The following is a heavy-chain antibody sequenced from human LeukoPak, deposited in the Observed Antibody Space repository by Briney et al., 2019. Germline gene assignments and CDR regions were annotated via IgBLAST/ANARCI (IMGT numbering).Heavy chain of an antibody. V-gene: IGHV3-30*02. CDR2: IRYDGSNK. CDR1: GFTFSSYG. D-gene: IGHD2-8*01. CDR3: AKDCTNGVCEDAFDI. Sequence: QTGGSLRLSCAASGFTFSSYGMHWVRQAPGKGLEWVAFIRYDGSNKYYADSVKGRFTISRDNSKNTLYPQMNSLRAEDTAVYYCAKDCTNGVCEDAFDIWGQGTMVTVSS. J-gene: IGHJ3*02.